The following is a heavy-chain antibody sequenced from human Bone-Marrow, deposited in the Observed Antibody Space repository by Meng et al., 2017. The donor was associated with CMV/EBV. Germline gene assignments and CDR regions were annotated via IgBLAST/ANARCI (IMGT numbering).Heavy chain of an antibody. CDR1: GFTFDDYA. CDR3: ARDRYFGFNWNYVEFDY. CDR2: ISYDGSNK. D-gene: IGHD1-7*01. Sequence: GESLKISCAASGFTFDDYAMHWVRQAPGKGLEWVAVISYDGSNKYYADSVKGRFTISRDNSKNTLYLQMNSLRAEDTAVYYCARDRYFGFNWNYVEFDYWGQGTRVTGYS. V-gene: IGHV3-30*04. J-gene: IGHJ4*02.